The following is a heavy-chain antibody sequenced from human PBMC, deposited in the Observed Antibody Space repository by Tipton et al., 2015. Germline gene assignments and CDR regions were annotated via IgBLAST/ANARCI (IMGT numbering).Heavy chain of an antibody. CDR1: GDSVSSGRYY. CDR3: AREKRISIFGVLIPHFDF. Sequence: TLSLTCTVSGDSVSSGRYYWTWMRQPAGKGLEWIGRIQTSGNTNYNPSLKSRVTMSADTSKNQSSLKLSSVTAADTAVYYCAREKRISIFGVLIPHFDFWGQGALVSVSS. V-gene: IGHV4-61*02. D-gene: IGHD3-3*01. CDR2: IQTSGNT. J-gene: IGHJ4*02.